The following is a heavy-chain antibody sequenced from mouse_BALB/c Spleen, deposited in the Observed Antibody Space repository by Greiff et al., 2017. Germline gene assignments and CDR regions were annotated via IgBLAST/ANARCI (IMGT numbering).Heavy chain of an antibody. J-gene: IGHJ2*01. CDR2: INPYNDGT. D-gene: IGHD2-4*01. CDR3: ATTMITTGRFDY. Sequence: VQLKQSGPELVKPGASVKMSCNASGYTFTSYVMHWVKQKPGQGLEWIGYINPYNDGTKYNEKFKGKATLTSDKSSSTAYMELSSLTTEDSAVYYCATTMITTGRFDYWGQGTTLTVSS. V-gene: IGHV1-14*01. CDR1: GYTFTSYV.